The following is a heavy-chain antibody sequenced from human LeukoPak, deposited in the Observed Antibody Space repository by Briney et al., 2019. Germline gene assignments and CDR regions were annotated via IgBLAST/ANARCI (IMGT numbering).Heavy chain of an antibody. J-gene: IGHJ2*01. CDR3: ARDRAAPTWYFDL. CDR2: IWYDGTNK. Sequence: GGSLRLSCAASGFTFSSYGMHWVRQAPGKGLEWVALIWYDGTNKYYADSVKGRFTISRDNAKNSLYLQMSSLRAEDTAVYYCARDRAAPTWYFDLWGRGTLVTVFS. D-gene: IGHD2-15*01. CDR1: GFTFSSYG. V-gene: IGHV3-33*01.